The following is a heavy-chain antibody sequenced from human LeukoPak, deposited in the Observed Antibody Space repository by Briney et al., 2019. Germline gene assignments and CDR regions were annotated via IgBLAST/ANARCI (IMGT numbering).Heavy chain of an antibody. J-gene: IGHJ4*02. D-gene: IGHD5-24*01. V-gene: IGHV3-7*01. CDR1: GFTFSSYW. Sequence: PGGSLRLSCAASGFTFSSYWMSWVRQAPGKGLEWVANIKQDGSEKYYVDSVKGRFTISRDNAKNSLYLQMNSLRAEDTAVYYCARDKILDGYPTYADYWGQGTLVTVSS. CDR3: ARDKILDGYPTYADY. CDR2: IKQDGSEK.